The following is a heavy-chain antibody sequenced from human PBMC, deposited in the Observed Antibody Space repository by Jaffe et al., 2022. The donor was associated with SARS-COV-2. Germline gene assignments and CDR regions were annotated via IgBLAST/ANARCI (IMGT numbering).Heavy chain of an antibody. V-gene: IGHV3-74*01. Sequence: EVQLVESGGGLVQPGGSLRLSCAASGFTFSSYWMHWVRQAPGKGLVWVSRINSDGSSTSYADSVKGRFTISRDNAKNTLYLQMNSLRAEDTAVYYCARELQEPYYYYGMDVWGQGTTVTVSS. D-gene: IGHD4-4*01. CDR3: ARELQEPYYYYGMDV. CDR2: INSDGSST. CDR1: GFTFSSYW. J-gene: IGHJ6*02.